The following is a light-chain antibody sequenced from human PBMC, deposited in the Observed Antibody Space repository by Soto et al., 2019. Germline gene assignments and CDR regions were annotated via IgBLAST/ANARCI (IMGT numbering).Light chain of an antibody. J-gene: IGKJ3*01. Sequence: DIVMTQSPLSLPVTPGEPASISCRSSQSLLHSNGYNYLDWYLQKPGQSPQLLIYLGSNRASGVPDRFSGSGSSTDFTLKISRVEAEDVGVYYCMQALQTPGITFGPGTKVDIK. CDR1: QSLLHSNGYNY. CDR2: LGS. V-gene: IGKV2-28*01. CDR3: MQALQTPGIT.